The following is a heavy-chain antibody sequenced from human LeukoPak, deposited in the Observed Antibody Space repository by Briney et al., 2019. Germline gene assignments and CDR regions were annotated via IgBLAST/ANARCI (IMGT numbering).Heavy chain of an antibody. Sequence: GSSVKVSCKASGGTFSSYAISWVRQAPGQGLEWMGGIIPIFGTANYAQKSQGRVTITADESTSTAYMELSSLRSEDTAVYYCARYCSSTSCYNGDYWGQGTPVTVSS. CDR2: IIPIFGTA. V-gene: IGHV1-69*01. CDR3: ARYCSSTSCYNGDY. CDR1: GGTFSSYA. D-gene: IGHD2-2*02. J-gene: IGHJ4*02.